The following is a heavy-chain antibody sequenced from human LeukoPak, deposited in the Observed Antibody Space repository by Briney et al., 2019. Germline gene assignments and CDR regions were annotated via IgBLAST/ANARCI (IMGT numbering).Heavy chain of an antibody. CDR2: ISSSSSYI. Sequence: PGRSLRLSCAASGFTFSSYGMHWVRQAPGKGLEWVSSISSSSSYIYYADSVKGRFTISRDNAKNSLYLQMNSLRAEDTAVYYCVREARGYHYTYFDYWGQGTLVTVSS. V-gene: IGHV3-21*01. J-gene: IGHJ4*02. CDR3: VREARGYHYTYFDY. CDR1: GFTFSSYG. D-gene: IGHD5-18*01.